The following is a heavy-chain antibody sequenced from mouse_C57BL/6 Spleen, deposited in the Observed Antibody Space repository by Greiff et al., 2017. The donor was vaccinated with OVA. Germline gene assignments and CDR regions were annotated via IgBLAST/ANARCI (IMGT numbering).Heavy chain of an antibody. D-gene: IGHD2-5*01. V-gene: IGHV1-59*01. CDR2: IDPSDSYT. CDR1: GYTFTSYW. CDR3: AMYSTLAY. Sequence: QVQLKQPGAELVRPGTSVKLSCKASGYTFTSYWMHWVKQRPGQGLEWIGVIDPSDSYTNYNQKFKGKATLTVDTSSSTAYMQLSSLTSEDSAVYYCAMYSTLAYWGQGTLVTVSA. J-gene: IGHJ3*01.